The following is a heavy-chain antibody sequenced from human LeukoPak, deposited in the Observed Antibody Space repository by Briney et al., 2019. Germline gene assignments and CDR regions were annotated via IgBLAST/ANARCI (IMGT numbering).Heavy chain of an antibody. J-gene: IGHJ4*02. CDR2: ISGSGGST. V-gene: IGHV3-23*01. CDR1: GFTFSNYD. D-gene: IGHD2-2*01. Sequence: GGSLRLSCTASGFTFSNYDMHWVRQAPGKGLEWVSAISGSGGSTYYTDSVKGRFTISRDYSKNTLYLQMNSLRVEDAAVYYCARWYCSSTNCYYDYWGQGTLVTVSS. CDR3: ARWYCSSTNCYYDY.